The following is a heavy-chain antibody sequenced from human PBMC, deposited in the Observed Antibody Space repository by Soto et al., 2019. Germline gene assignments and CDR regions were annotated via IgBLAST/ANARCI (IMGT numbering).Heavy chain of an antibody. J-gene: IGHJ5*01. D-gene: IGHD2-8*01. CDR1: EGAFGTYY. V-gene: IGHV4-34*01. Sequence: ETLSLTCDVYEGAFGTYYWPWIRQSPGRGLEWIGEVNQSGSTRYNPSLESRVTITVDRSKTQFSLELNSVTAADTAVYYCARGLRLRLRYLVYSYKLDSCGYGTPGAASS. CDR2: VNQSGST. CDR3: ARGLRLRLRYLVYSYKLDS.